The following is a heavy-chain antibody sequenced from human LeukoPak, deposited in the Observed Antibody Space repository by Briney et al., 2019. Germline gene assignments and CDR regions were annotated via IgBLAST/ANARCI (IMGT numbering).Heavy chain of an antibody. Sequence: PGGSLRLSCTASGFTFGDYAMSWVRQAPGKGLEWVGFIRSKAYGGTTEYAASVKGRFTISRDDSKSIAYLQMNSLKTEDTAVYYCARRGGSSSLHPRDYYYMDVWGKGTAVTVSS. D-gene: IGHD6-6*01. CDR2: IRSKAYGGTT. CDR1: GFTFGDYA. CDR3: ARRGGSSSLHPRDYYYMDV. J-gene: IGHJ6*03. V-gene: IGHV3-49*04.